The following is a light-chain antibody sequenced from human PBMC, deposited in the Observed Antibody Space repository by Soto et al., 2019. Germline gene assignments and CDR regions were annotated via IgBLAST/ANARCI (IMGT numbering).Light chain of an antibody. CDR3: LQLNTYPWT. CDR1: QVITND. Sequence: DIQMTQSPSSLSASVGDRLTITCRASQVITNDLGWYQQKPGKAPKRLIYAASTLQRGVPSRFSGSGSGTEFTLTISSLQPEDVATYYCLQLNTYPWTFGQGTKVEIK. V-gene: IGKV1-17*01. J-gene: IGKJ1*01. CDR2: AAS.